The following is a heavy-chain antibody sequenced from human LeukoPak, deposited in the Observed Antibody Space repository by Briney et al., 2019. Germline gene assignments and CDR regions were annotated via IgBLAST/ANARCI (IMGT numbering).Heavy chain of an antibody. Sequence: GGSLRLSCAASGSTFSSYGMHWVRQAPGKGLEWVAVISYDGSNKYYADSVKGRFTISRDNSKNTLYLQMNSLRAEDTAVDYCAKGAGELLWFGELLRGGFDYWGQGTLVTVSS. D-gene: IGHD3-10*01. CDR3: AKGAGELLWFGELLRGGFDY. J-gene: IGHJ4*02. CDR2: ISYDGSNK. V-gene: IGHV3-30*18. CDR1: GSTFSSYG.